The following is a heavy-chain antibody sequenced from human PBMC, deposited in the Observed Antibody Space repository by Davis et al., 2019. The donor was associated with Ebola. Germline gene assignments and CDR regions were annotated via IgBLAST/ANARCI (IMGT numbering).Heavy chain of an antibody. V-gene: IGHV3-7*01. J-gene: IGHJ6*02. CDR3: LYGMDV. Sequence: GESLKIPCAASGFSFSRYWMSWVRQAPGKGLEWVASIKQDGSEKYYVDSVKGRFTISRDNDKNSLYLQMNSLRAEDTAVYYCLYGMDVWGQGTTVTVSS. CDR2: IKQDGSEK. CDR1: GFSFSRYW.